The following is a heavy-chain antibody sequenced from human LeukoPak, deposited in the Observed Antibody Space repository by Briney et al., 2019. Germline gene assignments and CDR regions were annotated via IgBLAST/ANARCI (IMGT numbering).Heavy chain of an antibody. Sequence: GASVKVSCTASGYSFTSHALNWLRQAPGQGPEWMGWLNTNTGNPTYAQGFTGRFVFSLDTSVSTAYLQISSLKAEDTAVYYCAGTFDDYYGMDVWGQGTTVTVSS. V-gene: IGHV7-4-1*02. CDR3: AGTFDDYYGMDV. CDR2: LNTNTGNP. CDR1: GYSFTSHA. J-gene: IGHJ6*02. D-gene: IGHD3-9*01.